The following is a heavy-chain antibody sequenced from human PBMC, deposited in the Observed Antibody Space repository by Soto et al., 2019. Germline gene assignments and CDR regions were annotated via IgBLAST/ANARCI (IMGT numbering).Heavy chain of an antibody. D-gene: IGHD6-13*01. J-gene: IGHJ6*02. Sequence: QVLLLQSGPGLVKPSQTLSLTCAISGDSVSSRRATWNWIRQSPSRGLEWLARTFFRSKWYEDYAESVKSRITINPDTSKNHFSLQLNSVTPEDTAIYYCARESQAANGRSYFYYGVDVWGQGTPVTVSS. CDR3: ARESQAANGRSYFYYGVDV. CDR1: GDSVSSRRAT. V-gene: IGHV6-1*01. CDR2: TFFRSKWYE.